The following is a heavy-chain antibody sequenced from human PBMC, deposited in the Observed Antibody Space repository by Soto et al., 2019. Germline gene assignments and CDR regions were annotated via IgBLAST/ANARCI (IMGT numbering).Heavy chain of an antibody. CDR2: ISGSGGST. CDR1: GFTFSSYA. Sequence: GGSLRLSCAASGFTFSSYAMSWVRQAPGKGLEWVSAISGSGGSTYYADSVKGRFTISRDNSKNTLYLQMNSLRAEDTAVYYCAKDWEGIGYGDFFFSNYFDYWGQGTRVTVSS. J-gene: IGHJ4*02. CDR3: AKDWEGIGYGDFFFSNYFDY. V-gene: IGHV3-23*01. D-gene: IGHD4-17*01.